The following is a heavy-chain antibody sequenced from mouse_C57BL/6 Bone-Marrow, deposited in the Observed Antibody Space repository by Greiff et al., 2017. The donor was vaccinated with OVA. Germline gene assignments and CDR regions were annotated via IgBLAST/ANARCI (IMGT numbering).Heavy chain of an antibody. D-gene: IGHD1-1*02. CDR3: ARSGGSWWFDY. CDR2: IYPRSGNT. CDR1: GYTFTSYG. J-gene: IGHJ2*01. Sequence: VKLQQSGAELVRPGASVKLSCKASGYTFTSYGMSWVKQRPGQGLEWIGEIYPRSGNTYYNEKFKGKATLTADKSSSTAYMQLRSLTSEDAAVYFCARSGGSWWFDYWGQGTTLTVSS. V-gene: IGHV1-81*01.